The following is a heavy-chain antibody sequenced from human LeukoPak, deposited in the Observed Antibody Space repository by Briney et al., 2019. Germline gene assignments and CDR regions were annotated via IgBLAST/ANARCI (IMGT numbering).Heavy chain of an antibody. Sequence: GGSLRLSCAASGFTFSSDSMNWVRQAPGRGLELVSSISSSSSYIYYADSVNGRFTISRDNAKNSLYLQMNSPRAEDTAVYYCARDDPYYDILTGYVYWGQGTLVTVSS. V-gene: IGHV3-21*01. CDR1: GFTFSSDS. D-gene: IGHD3-9*01. J-gene: IGHJ4*02. CDR3: ARDDPYYDILTGYVY. CDR2: ISSSSSYI.